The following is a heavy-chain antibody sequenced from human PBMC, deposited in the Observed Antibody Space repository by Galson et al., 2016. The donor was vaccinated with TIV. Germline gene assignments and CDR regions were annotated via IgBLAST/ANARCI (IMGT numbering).Heavy chain of an antibody. V-gene: IGHV1-24*01. CDR2: FDPEVSKT. CDR1: GNSLNELV. Sequence: SVKVPCKVSGNSLNELVIHWVRQAPGKGLEWMGGFDPEVSKTVYAQMLQGRVTMAADTSRNTAYMELGSLRFEDTAVYYCATVAWFPGLSLDNWGQGTLVTVSS. CDR3: ATVAWFPGLSLDN. D-gene: IGHD2/OR15-2a*01. J-gene: IGHJ4*02.